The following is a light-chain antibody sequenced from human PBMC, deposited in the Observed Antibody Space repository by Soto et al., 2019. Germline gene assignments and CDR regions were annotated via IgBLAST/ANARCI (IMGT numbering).Light chain of an antibody. CDR2: DVT. CDR1: SSDVGAYNY. CDR3: SSYTSSNTLV. Sequence: QSALTQPASVSGSPGQSITISCAGTSSDVGAYNYVSWYQQHPDKAPKLIIYDVTNRPSGVSYRFSGSKSANTASLTISGLQAEDEADYYCSSYTSSNTLVFGTGTKLTVL. J-gene: IGLJ1*01. V-gene: IGLV2-14*03.